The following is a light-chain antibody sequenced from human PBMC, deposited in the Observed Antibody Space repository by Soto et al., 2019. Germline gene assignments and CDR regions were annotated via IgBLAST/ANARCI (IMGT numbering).Light chain of an antibody. V-gene: IGLV1-51*02. Sequence: QSVLTQPPSVSAAPGQKVTISCSGTSSNIESHSVSWYQRLPGTAPKLLIYEDSVRTSGIPDRFSGSKSGTSATLGITGLQPGDEADYYCGAWDTSLSAGVFGGGTQLTVL. CDR2: EDS. CDR1: SSNIESHS. CDR3: GAWDTSLSAGV. J-gene: IGLJ7*01.